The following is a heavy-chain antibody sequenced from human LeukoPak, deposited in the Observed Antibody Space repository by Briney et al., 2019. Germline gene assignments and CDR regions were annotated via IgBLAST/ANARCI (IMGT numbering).Heavy chain of an antibody. CDR2: IIPIFGTA. D-gene: IGHD3-16*01. CDR3: ARACGPAGGYFDY. J-gene: IGHJ4*02. Sequence: SVKVSCKASGGTFSSYAISWVRQAPGQGLEWMGGIIPIFGTANYAQKFQGRVTITAGESTSTAYMELSSLRSEDTAVYYCARACGPAGGYFDYWGQGTLVTVSS. CDR1: GGTFSSYA. V-gene: IGHV1-69*01.